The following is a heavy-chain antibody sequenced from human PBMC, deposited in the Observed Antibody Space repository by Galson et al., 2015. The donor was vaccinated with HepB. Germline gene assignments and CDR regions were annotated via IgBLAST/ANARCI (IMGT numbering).Heavy chain of an antibody. V-gene: IGHV3-30*03. CDR1: GFTFSSYG. D-gene: IGHD4-17*01. CDR2: ISYDGSNK. Sequence: SLRPSCAASGFTFSSYGMHWVRQAPGKGLEWVAVISYDGSNKYYADSVKGRFTISRDNSKNTLYLQMNSLRAEDTAVYYCALLPMTTVTRDYWGQGTLVTVSS. J-gene: IGHJ4*02. CDR3: ALLPMTTVTRDY.